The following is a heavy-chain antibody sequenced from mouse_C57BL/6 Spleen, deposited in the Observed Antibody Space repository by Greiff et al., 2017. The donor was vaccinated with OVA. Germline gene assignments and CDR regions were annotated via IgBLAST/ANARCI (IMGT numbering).Heavy chain of an antibody. J-gene: IGHJ4*01. D-gene: IGHD1-1*01. V-gene: IGHV1-18*01. CDR2: INPNNGGT. Sequence: VQLQQSGPELVKPGASVKIPCKASGCTFTDYNMDWVKQSHGKSLEWIGDINPNNGGTIYNQKFKGKATLTVDKSSSTAYMELRSLTSEDTAVYYCAREDYGSIYDAMDYWGQGTSVTVSS. CDR1: GCTFTDYN. CDR3: AREDYGSIYDAMDY.